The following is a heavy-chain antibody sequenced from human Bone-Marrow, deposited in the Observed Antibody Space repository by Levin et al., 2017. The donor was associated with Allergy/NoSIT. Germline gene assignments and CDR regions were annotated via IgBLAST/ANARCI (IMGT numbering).Heavy chain of an antibody. D-gene: IGHD1-1*01. CDR3: ARDQKAEQGVTWSYNFFYYAMDI. J-gene: IGHJ6*02. CDR1: GFSFDDFG. CDR2: VWYDGRIK. Sequence: GGSLRLSCRVSGFSFDDFGIHWVRQAPGRGLEWLAVVWYDGRIKYYAESMNGRISISRDNSRNTAYLEISGLRVEDTAVYHCARDQKAEQGVTWSYNFFYYAMDIWGQGTTVTVSS. V-gene: IGHV3-33*01.